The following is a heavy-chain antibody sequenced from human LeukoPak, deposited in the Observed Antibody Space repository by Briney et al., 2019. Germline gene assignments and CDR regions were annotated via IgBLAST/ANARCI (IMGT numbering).Heavy chain of an antibody. CDR2: ISGSGGST. D-gene: IGHD3-16*02. CDR3: RCYDYVWGSYRHDY. Sequence: PGGSLRLSCAASGFTFSSYAMSWVRQAPGKGLEWVSAISGSGGSTYYADSVKGRFTISRDNSKNTLYLQMNSLRAEDTAVYYCRCYDYVWGSYRHDYWGQGTLVTVSS. CDR1: GFTFSSYA. V-gene: IGHV3-23*01. J-gene: IGHJ4*02.